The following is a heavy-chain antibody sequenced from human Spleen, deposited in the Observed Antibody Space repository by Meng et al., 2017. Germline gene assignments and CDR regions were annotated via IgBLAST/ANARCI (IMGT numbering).Heavy chain of an antibody. V-gene: IGHV3-11*04. CDR3: AREAYYNAGNFDY. Sequence: GESLKISCAASGFTFSDSYMGWFRQAPGKGLEWVSYISSSGSTIYYGDAVKGRFTISRDNARNSLSLQMNSLRAEDTAVYYCAREAYYNAGNFDYWGQGTLVTVSS. J-gene: IGHJ4*02. CDR1: GFTFSDSY. D-gene: IGHD1-26*01. CDR2: ISSSGSTI.